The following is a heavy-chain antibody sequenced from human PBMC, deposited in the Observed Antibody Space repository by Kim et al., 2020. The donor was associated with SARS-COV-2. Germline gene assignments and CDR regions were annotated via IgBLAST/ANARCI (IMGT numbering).Heavy chain of an antibody. CDR1: GFVFSTFG. CDR2: IWNDGSNK. V-gene: IGHV3-33*01. Sequence: GGSLRLSCATRGFVFSTFGMHWVRQTPGEGLEWVAVIWNDGSNKHYVDSVNGRLTISRDNSKNMLYLEMNSLRAEDTGLYYCARGRGEDYREAFDLWGQG. CDR3: ARGRGEDYREAFDL. J-gene: IGHJ3*01. D-gene: IGHD1-26*01.